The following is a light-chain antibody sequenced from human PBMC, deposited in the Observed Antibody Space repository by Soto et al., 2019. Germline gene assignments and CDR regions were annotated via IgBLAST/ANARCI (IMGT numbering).Light chain of an antibody. J-gene: IGKJ1*01. V-gene: IGKV1-6*01. Sequence: IKVNQSPSVVSASLGDRVTITCRVSQGISSYLAWYQQKPGKAPKLLIYAASTLQSGVPSRFSGSGSGTDFTLTISSLQPEDFATYYCLQDYNYLRTFGQGTKVDIK. CDR1: QGISSY. CDR3: LQDYNYLRT. CDR2: AAS.